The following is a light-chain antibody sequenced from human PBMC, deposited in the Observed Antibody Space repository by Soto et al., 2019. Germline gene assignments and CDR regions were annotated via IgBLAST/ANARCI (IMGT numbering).Light chain of an antibody. CDR3: QSYDSSLSAWV. CDR1: SSNIGAGYD. CDR2: DNS. Sequence: QSVLTQPPSVSGAPGQRVTISCTGSSSNIGAGYDLHWYQQLPGTAPKLLIYDNSNRPSGVPDRFSGSKSGTSASLAITGLQAEDEADYYCQSYDSSLSAWVFGGGTKLTVL. J-gene: IGLJ3*02. V-gene: IGLV1-40*01.